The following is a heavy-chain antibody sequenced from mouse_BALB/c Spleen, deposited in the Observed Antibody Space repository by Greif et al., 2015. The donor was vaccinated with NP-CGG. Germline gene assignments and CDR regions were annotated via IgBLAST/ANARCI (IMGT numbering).Heavy chain of an antibody. D-gene: IGHD4-1*01. CDR3: ASGGGTYYFDY. J-gene: IGHJ2*01. V-gene: IGHV2-9*02. CDR2: IWAGGST. Sequence: QVQLQQSGPGLVAPSQSLSITRTVSGFSLTSYGVHWVRQPPGKGLEWLGVIWAGGSTNYNSALLSRLSISKDNSKSQVFLKMNSLQTDDTAMYYCASGGGTYYFDYWGQGTTLTVSS. CDR1: GFSLTSYG.